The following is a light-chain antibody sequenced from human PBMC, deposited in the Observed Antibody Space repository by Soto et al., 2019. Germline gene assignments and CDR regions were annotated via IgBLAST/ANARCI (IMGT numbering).Light chain of an antibody. Sequence: EIVMTQSPATLSVSPGERVTLSCRASESVGSNLAWYQQKPGQSPRLLIQGASTRATDIPARISGSGSGTGFTLSISSLQSEDFAVYYCQQYNDWPLTFGGGTKVEIK. J-gene: IGKJ4*01. CDR2: GAS. V-gene: IGKV3-15*01. CDR3: QQYNDWPLT. CDR1: ESVGSN.